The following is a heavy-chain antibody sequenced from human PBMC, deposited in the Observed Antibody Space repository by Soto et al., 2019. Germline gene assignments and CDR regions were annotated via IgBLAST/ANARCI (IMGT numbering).Heavy chain of an antibody. CDR3: ASTGEGMDV. CDR2: INPKSGGT. Sequence: QVQLVQSGAEVKKPGASVKVSCKASGYTFTDYYIHWVRQAPGQGLEWMGWINPKSGGTNYTQKFQGWVTMTRDTSISTAYMELSRLRSDDTAVYYCASTGEGMDVWGQGTTVTVSS. CDR1: GYTFTDYY. V-gene: IGHV1-2*04. J-gene: IGHJ6*02.